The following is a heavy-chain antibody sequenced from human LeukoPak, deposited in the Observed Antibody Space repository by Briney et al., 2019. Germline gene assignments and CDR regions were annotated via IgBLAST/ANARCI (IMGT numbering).Heavy chain of an antibody. CDR2: IYPGDSDT. CDR3: ARHRLHCSGGSCYPPRFYYMDV. V-gene: IGHV5-51*01. CDR1: GYSFTSYW. Sequence: GESLKISCKGSGYSFTSYWIGWVRQMPGKGLEWMGIIYPGDSDTRYSASFQGQVTISADKSISTAYLLWSSLKASDTAMYYCARHRLHCSGGSCYPPRFYYMDVWGKGTTVTVSS. J-gene: IGHJ6*03. D-gene: IGHD2-15*01.